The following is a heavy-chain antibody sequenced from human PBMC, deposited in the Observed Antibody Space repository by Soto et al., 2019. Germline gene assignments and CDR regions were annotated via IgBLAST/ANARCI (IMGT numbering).Heavy chain of an antibody. CDR3: AKGRGGSGSLTPRVDF. CDR1: GFTFNNYA. Sequence: EVQLLESGGGLVQPGGSLRLSCAASGFTFNNYAMTWVRQAPGKGLEWVSAISGGGDTTSYADSVKGRFTVSRDGSKNTLYLQMSSLRAEDMALYYCAKGRGGSGSLTPRVDFWGKGTLVTVSS. CDR2: ISGGGDTT. J-gene: IGHJ4*02. D-gene: IGHD3-10*01. V-gene: IGHV3-23*01.